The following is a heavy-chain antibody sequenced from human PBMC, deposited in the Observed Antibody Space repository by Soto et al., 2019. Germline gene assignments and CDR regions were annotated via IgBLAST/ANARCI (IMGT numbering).Heavy chain of an antibody. J-gene: IGHJ5*02. D-gene: IGHD2-15*01. CDR1: RYTFTSYA. CDR3: ARDGLVVVVAGYNWFDP. V-gene: IGHV1-3*01. Sequence: GASVKVSCKASRYTFTSYAMHWVRQAPGQRLEWMGWINAGNGNTKYSQKFQGRVTITRDTSASTAYMELSSLRSEDTAVYYCARDGLVVVVAGYNWFDPWGQGTLVTVSS. CDR2: INAGNGNT.